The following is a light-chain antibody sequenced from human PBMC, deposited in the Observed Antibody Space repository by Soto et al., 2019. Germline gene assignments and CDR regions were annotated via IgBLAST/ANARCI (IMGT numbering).Light chain of an antibody. CDR3: QQSYSNPWT. CDR1: QSISSY. CDR2: AAS. Sequence: DIQMTQSPSSLSASVGDRVTITCRASQSISSYLNWYQQKPGKAPKLLIYAASSLQSGVPSRFSGSGSGTDLTLTISSLQPEDFATYYCQQSYSNPWTFGQGTKVDIK. V-gene: IGKV1-39*01. J-gene: IGKJ1*01.